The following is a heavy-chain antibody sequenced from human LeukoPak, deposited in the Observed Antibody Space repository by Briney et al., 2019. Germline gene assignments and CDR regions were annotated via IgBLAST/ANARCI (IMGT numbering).Heavy chain of an antibody. D-gene: IGHD3-3*01. J-gene: IGHJ6*02. CDR3: ARVLRITIFGVVSPYGMDV. Sequence: SETLSLTCAVYGGSFSGYYWSWIRQPPGKGLEWSGEINHSGSTNYNPSLKSRVTISVDTSKNQFSLKLSSVTAADTAVYYCARVLRITIFGVVSPYGMDVWGQGTTVTVSS. CDR2: INHSGST. V-gene: IGHV4-34*01. CDR1: GGSFSGYY.